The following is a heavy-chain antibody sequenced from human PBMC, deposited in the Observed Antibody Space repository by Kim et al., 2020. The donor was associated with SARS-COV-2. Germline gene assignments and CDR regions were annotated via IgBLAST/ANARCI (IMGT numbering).Heavy chain of an antibody. CDR1: GGSISSSNW. Sequence: SETLSLTCAVSGGSISSSNWWSWVRQPPGKGLEWIGEIYHSGSTNYNPSLKSRVTISVDKSKNQFSLKLSSVTAADTAVYYCAREGGGVVAATWWFDPWGQGTLVTVSS. D-gene: IGHD2-15*01. V-gene: IGHV4-4*02. J-gene: IGHJ5*02. CDR3: AREGGGVVAATWWFDP. CDR2: IYHSGST.